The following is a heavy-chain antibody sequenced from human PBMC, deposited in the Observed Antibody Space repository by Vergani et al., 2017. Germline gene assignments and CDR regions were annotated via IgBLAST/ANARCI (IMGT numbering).Heavy chain of an antibody. V-gene: IGHV3-23*04. Sequence: VQLVESGGGVVQPGGSLRLSCAASGFTFSSYAMSWVRQAPGKGLEWVSAISGSGGSTYYADSVKGRFTISRDNSKNSLYLQMNSLRAEDTAVYYCARDRRYCSGGSCDYYYYYMDVWGKGTTVTVSS. CDR3: ARDRRYCSGGSCDYYYYYMDV. CDR2: ISGSGGST. CDR1: GFTFSSYA. J-gene: IGHJ6*03. D-gene: IGHD2-15*01.